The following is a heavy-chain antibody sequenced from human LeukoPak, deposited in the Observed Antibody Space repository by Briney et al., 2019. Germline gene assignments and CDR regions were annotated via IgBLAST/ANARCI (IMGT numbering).Heavy chain of an antibody. CDR3: ARVAFRSSSYISGIDY. Sequence: PGGSLRLSCAASGLTVTSNYMSWVRQAPGKGLEWVSVIYSGGSTYYADSVKGRFTISRDNSKSTLYLQMNNLRAEDTAVYYCARVAFRSSSYISGIDYWGQGTLVTVSS. CDR2: IYSGGST. J-gene: IGHJ4*02. CDR1: GLTVTSNY. D-gene: IGHD1-20*01. V-gene: IGHV3-53*01.